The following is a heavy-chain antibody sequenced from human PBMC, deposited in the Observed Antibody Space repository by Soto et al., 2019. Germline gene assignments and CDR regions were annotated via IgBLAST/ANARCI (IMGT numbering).Heavy chain of an antibody. CDR1: GFTFSSYA. Sequence: QVQLVESGGGVVQPGRSLRLSCAASGFTFSSYAMHWVRQAPGKGLEWVAVISYDGSNKYYADSVKGRFTISRDNSKNTLYLQMNSLRAEDTAVYYCARAHTKGQFDYWGQGTLVTVSS. J-gene: IGHJ4*02. V-gene: IGHV3-30-3*01. CDR2: ISYDGSNK. D-gene: IGHD2-21*01. CDR3: ARAHTKGQFDY.